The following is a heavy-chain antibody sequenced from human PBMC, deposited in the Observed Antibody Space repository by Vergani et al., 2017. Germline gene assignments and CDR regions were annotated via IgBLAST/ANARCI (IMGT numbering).Heavy chain of an antibody. D-gene: IGHD2-15*01. Sequence: EVQLVESGGGLVQPGGSLRLSCAASGFTFSSYWMHWVRQAPGKGLVWVSRINSDGSSTSYADSVKGRFTISRDNAKNTLYLQMNSLRAEDTAVYYCARVRLTAGYCSGGSCYPLDYWGQGTLVTVSS. CDR3: ARVRLTAGYCSGGSCYPLDY. CDR1: GFTFSSYW. V-gene: IGHV3-74*01. CDR2: INSDGSST. J-gene: IGHJ4*02.